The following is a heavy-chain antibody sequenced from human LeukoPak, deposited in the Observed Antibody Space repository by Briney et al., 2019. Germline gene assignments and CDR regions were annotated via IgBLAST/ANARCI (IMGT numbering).Heavy chain of an antibody. Sequence: LSGGSLRLTCAASGFTFGDYWMNWVRQAPGKGLEWVANIKQDGSDKAYVDSVRGRFTISRDSAKNSLYLQMNSLRAEDTAVYYCAKVRDRRDGYNFYFYYYMDVWGKGATVTVSS. CDR1: GFTFGDYW. J-gene: IGHJ6*03. V-gene: IGHV3-7*01. CDR3: AKVRDRRDGYNFYFYYYMDV. CDR2: IKQDGSDK. D-gene: IGHD5-24*01.